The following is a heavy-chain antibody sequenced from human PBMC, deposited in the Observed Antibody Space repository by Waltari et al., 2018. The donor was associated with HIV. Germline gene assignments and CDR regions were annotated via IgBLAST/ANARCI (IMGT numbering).Heavy chain of an antibody. D-gene: IGHD2-8*01. CDR2: VYPDDSAT. V-gene: IGHV5-51*01. CDR3: ARCYGTVMGAIEI. J-gene: IGHJ3*02. CDR1: GYNFNNFW. Sequence: EVHLVQSGAQVKKPGDSLKISCKTSGYNFNNFWIGWVRQVPGKGLEWMGIVYPDDSATRYSPSYKHQVTISGDTSINTAYLQWSSLRASDTAMYYCARCYGTVMGAIEIWGQGTMVIVSS.